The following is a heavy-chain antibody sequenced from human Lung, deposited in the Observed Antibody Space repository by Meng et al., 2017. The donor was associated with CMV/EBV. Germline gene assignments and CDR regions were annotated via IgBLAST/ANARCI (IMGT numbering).Heavy chain of an antibody. J-gene: IGHJ4*02. CDR3: ARDRPLYFFDY. CDR2: IRSSGVDK. V-gene: IGHV3-11*01. Sequence: SCAASGFSLSDFHMSWIRQAPGKGLEWVSNIRSSGVDKYYADSVKGRFTISRDDAKKSLYVQMNSLRAEETAVYYCARDRPLYFFDYWGQGRLVTVSS. CDR1: GFSLSDFH.